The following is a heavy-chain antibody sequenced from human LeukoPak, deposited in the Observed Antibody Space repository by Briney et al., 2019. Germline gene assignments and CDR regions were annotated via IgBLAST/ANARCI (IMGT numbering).Heavy chain of an antibody. V-gene: IGHV1-46*01. CDR2: INPSGGST. Sequence: GASVKVSCKASGYTFTSYYMHWVRQAPGQGLEWMGIINPSGGSTSYAQKFQGRVTMTRDTSTSTVYMELSSLRSEDTAVYYCARDPSSGYCSSTSCLGFDYWGQGTLVTVSS. D-gene: IGHD2-2*01. CDR3: ARDPSSGYCSSTSCLGFDY. CDR1: GYTFTSYY. J-gene: IGHJ4*02.